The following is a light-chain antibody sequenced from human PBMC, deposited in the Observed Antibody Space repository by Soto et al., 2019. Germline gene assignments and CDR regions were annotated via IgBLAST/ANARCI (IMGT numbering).Light chain of an antibody. CDR3: CSYASSSTVV. V-gene: IGLV2-14*01. J-gene: IGLJ2*01. Sequence: QSALTQPASVSGSTGRSITISCTGTSSDVGGYNYVSWYQQNPGKAPRLVIYDVSHRPSGVSNRFSGSKSGNTASLTISGLQAEDEADYYCCSYASSSTVVFGGGTKVTVL. CDR1: SSDVGGYNY. CDR2: DVS.